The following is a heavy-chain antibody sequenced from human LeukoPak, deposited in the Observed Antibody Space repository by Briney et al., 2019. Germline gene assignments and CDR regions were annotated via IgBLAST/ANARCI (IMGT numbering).Heavy chain of an antibody. CDR3: ARDLGQYYDTSDNWFDP. V-gene: IGHV3-23*01. J-gene: IGHJ5*02. CDR2: ISGSGYNT. CDR1: GVTFNRHG. Sequence: GGSLRLSCAASGVTFNRHGMSWVRQAPGKGLEWVSTISGSGYNTYYADSVMGRFTISRDNSKNTMYLQMNSLRAEDTAVYYCARDLGQYYDTSDNWFDPWGQGTLVTVSS. D-gene: IGHD3-22*01.